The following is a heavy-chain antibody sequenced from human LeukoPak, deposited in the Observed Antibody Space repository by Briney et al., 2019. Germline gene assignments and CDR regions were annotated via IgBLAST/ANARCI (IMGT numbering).Heavy chain of an antibody. J-gene: IGHJ4*02. D-gene: IGHD3-10*01. CDR2: IIPLFATA. CDR1: GGTFSNYA. V-gene: IGHV1-69*01. CDR3: ASGHYASGSYYKSLFSFDY. Sequence: SVKVSCKASGGTFSNYAISWVRQAPGQGLEWMGGIIPLFATANYAQKFRGRVTITADDSTSTSYMELTSLSSEDTAVYYCASGHYASGSYYKSLFSFDYWGQGTLVTVSS.